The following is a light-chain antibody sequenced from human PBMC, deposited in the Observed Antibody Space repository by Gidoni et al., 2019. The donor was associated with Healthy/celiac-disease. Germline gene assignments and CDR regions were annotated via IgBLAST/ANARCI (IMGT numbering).Light chain of an antibody. CDR1: QSISSY. Sequence: DIQMTQSPSSLSASVGDRVTITCRASQSISSYLNWFQQKPGKAPNLLIYAASSVQSGVPSRFSGSGYGTDFTLTISSLQPEDFATFYCQQSYSTLWTFGQGTKVEIK. CDR3: QQSYSTLWT. CDR2: AAS. J-gene: IGKJ1*01. V-gene: IGKV1-39*01.